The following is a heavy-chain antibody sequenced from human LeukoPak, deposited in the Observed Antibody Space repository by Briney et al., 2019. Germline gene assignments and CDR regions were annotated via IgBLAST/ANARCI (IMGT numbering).Heavy chain of an antibody. D-gene: IGHD4-17*01. CDR3: ARALATVRQYYFDY. CDR2: IYHSGST. CDR1: GGSISSSNW. Sequence: SETLSLTCTVSGGSISSSNWWSWVRQPPGKGLEWIGEIYHSGSTNYNPSLKSRVTISVDKSKNQFSLKLSSVTAADTAVYYCARALATVRQYYFDYWGQGTLVTVSS. J-gene: IGHJ4*02. V-gene: IGHV4-4*02.